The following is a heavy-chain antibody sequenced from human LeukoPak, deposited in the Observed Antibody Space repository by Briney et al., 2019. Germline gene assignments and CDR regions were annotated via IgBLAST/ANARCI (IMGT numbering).Heavy chain of an antibody. V-gene: IGHV1-69*04. J-gene: IGHJ4*02. CDR3: AAHSGSSITLDY. CDR1: GGTFSSYA. Sequence: ASVKVSCKASGGTFSSYAISWVRQAPGQELEWMGRIIPILGIANYAQKFQGRVTITTDESTSTAYMELSSLRPEDTAVYYCAAHSGSSITLDYWGQGTLVTVSP. CDR2: IIPILGIA. D-gene: IGHD1-26*01.